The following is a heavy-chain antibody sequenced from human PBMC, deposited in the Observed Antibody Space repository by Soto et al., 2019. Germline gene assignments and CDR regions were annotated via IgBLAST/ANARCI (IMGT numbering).Heavy chain of an antibody. CDR1: GGTFSSYA. D-gene: IGHD6-19*01. V-gene: IGHV1-69*13. Sequence: SVKVSCKASGGTFSSYAISRVRQAPGQGLEWMGGIIPIFGTANYAQKFQGRVTITADESTSTAYMELSSLRSEDTAVYYCARDSSGWQLNWFDPWGQGTLVTAPQ. J-gene: IGHJ5*02. CDR2: IIPIFGTA. CDR3: ARDSSGWQLNWFDP.